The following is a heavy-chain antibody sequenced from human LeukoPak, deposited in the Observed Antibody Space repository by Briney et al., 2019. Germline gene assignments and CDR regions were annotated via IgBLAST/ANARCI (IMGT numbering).Heavy chain of an antibody. V-gene: IGHV1-8*01. J-gene: IGHJ4*02. Sequence: ASVKVSCKASGYTFTSYDINWVRQATGLGLEWMGWMNPNSGNTGYAQKFQGRVTMTRNTSISTAYMELSSLRSEDTAVYYCARGIIAAAGDFDYWGQGTLVTVSS. D-gene: IGHD6-13*01. CDR1: GYTFTSYD. CDR3: ARGIIAAAGDFDY. CDR2: MNPNSGNT.